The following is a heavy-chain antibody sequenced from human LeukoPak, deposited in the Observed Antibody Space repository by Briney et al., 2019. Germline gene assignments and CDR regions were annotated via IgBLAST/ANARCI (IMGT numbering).Heavy chain of an antibody. CDR3: ARGYCSGGSCYHWFDP. CDR1: GGSISNYY. CDR2: IYHSGST. J-gene: IGHJ5*02. D-gene: IGHD2-15*01. V-gene: IGHV4-38-2*02. Sequence: SETLSLTCTVSGGSISNYYWNWIRQPPGKGLEWIGSIYHSGSTYYNPSLKSRVTISLDMSKNQFSLKLSSVTATDTAMYYCARGYCSGGSCYHWFDPWGQGTLVTVFS.